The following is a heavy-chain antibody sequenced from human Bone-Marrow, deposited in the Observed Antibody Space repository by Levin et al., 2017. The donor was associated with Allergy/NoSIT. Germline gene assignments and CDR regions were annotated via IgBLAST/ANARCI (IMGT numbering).Heavy chain of an antibody. D-gene: IGHD6-6*01. CDR3: AKAMEASSLFDS. CDR1: GFTFDDYA. Sequence: GESLKTSCVASGFTFDDYAMHWLRQAPGKGLEWVSLVSWDGGSTYYADSVKGRFSISRDNTKNSLYLHMNSLRPEDTAFYYCAKAMEASSLFDSWGRGTLVTVSS. V-gene: IGHV3-43D*03. CDR2: VSWDGGST. J-gene: IGHJ4*02.